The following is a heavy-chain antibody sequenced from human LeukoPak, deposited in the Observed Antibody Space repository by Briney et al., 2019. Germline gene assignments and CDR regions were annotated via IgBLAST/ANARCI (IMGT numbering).Heavy chain of an antibody. CDR3: ARRNYHLDF. Sequence: GASVKVSCKASGYTFTNYGISWVRQAPGQGLEWVGWISPYNGKTYYAQKFQGRVTVTTDTSTSTAYMELRSLRSDDTALYYCARRNYHLDFWGQGTLVTVSS. CDR1: GYTFTNYG. J-gene: IGHJ4*02. D-gene: IGHD1-7*01. CDR2: ISPYNGKT. V-gene: IGHV1-18*01.